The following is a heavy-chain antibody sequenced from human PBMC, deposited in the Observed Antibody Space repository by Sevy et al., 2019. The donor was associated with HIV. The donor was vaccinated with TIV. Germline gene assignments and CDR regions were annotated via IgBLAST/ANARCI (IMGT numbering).Heavy chain of an antibody. CDR2: ILHDGSYR. D-gene: IGHD3-10*01. J-gene: IGHJ6*02. CDR1: GFTFSSYD. CDR3: AKNRLPGGSYFSGHGLDV. V-gene: IGHV3-30*18. Sequence: GGSLRLSCAASGFTFSSYDMHWVRQAPGKGLEWVAIILHDGSYREYVDSVRGRFTMSRDNSKNTMYLQMKGLSIEDTAVYYCAKNRLPGGSYFSGHGLDVWGRGTTVTVSS.